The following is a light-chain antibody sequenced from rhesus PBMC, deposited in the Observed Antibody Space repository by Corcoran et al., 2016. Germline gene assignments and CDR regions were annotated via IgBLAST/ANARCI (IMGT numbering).Light chain of an antibody. CDR2: KAS. CDR1: DNVNKY. CDR3: QHNFGTPWA. Sequence: DIQMTQSPSSLSASVGDRVTITCRTRDNVNKYLNWYQQKPGKAPKLLIYKASTLQTGVPSRFSGSGSGTVYTFTISSLQSEDVATYYCQHNFGTPWAFGLGTKVE. V-gene: IGKV1-74*01. J-gene: IGKJ1*01.